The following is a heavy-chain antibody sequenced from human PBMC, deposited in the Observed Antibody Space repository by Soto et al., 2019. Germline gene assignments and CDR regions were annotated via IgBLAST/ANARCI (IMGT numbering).Heavy chain of an antibody. J-gene: IGHJ4*02. CDR3: ARVVDSSGYPFDY. Sequence: SETLSLTCTVSGGSISSGGYYWTWIRQHPGKGLEWIGCIYYRGSTHHNPSLKSRVTISVDTSKNQFSLKLSSGTAADTAVYYCARVVDSSGYPFDYWGQGTLVTVSS. V-gene: IGHV4-31*03. CDR2: IYYRGST. D-gene: IGHD3-22*01. CDR1: GGSISSGGYY.